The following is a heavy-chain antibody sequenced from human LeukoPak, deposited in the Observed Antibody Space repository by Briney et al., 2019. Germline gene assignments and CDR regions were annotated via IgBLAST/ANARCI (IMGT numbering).Heavy chain of an antibody. V-gene: IGHV6-1*01. J-gene: IGHJ6*02. D-gene: IGHD6-19*01. CDR1: GDSVSSNSAA. Sequence: SQTLSLTCAISGDSVSSNSAAWNWIRQSPSRRLEWLGRTYYKSKWYNDYAVSVKSRITINPDTSKNQFSLQLNSVTPEDTAVYYCARGDIAVAGTSYYYYYGMDVWGQGTTVTVSS. CDR2: TYYKSKWYN. CDR3: ARGDIAVAGTSYYYYYGMDV.